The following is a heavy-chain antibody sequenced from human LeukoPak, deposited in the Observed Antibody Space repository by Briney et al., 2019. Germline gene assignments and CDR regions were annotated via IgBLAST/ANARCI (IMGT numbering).Heavy chain of an antibody. D-gene: IGHD3-3*01. V-gene: IGHV1-8*01. CDR3: ARGPSYYDFHH. CDR1: GYTFTSYD. Sequence: ASVKVSCKASGYTFTSYDFNWVRQATGQGLEWMGWMSPNSGNTGYAQKFRGRVTMTSNTSISTAYMELSGLRSEDTAIYYCARGPSYYDFHHWGQGTLVTVSS. J-gene: IGHJ4*02. CDR2: MSPNSGNT.